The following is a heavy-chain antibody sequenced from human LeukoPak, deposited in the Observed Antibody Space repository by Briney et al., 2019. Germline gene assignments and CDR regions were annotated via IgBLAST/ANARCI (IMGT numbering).Heavy chain of an antibody. D-gene: IGHD1-20*01. CDR2: ISSSSSYI. CDR1: GFTFSSYS. V-gene: IGHV3-21*01. CDR3: ARDPITSAPDYFDY. Sequence: GGPLRLSCAASGFTFSSYSMNWVRQAPGKGLEWVSSISSSSSYIYYADSVKGRFTISRDNAKNSLYLQMNSLRAEDTAVYYCARDPITSAPDYFDYWGQGTLVTVSS. J-gene: IGHJ4*02.